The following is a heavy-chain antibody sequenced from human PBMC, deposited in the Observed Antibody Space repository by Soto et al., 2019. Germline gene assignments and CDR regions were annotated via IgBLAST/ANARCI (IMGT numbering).Heavy chain of an antibody. Sequence: SETLSLTCTVSGGSISSYNWSWIRQPPGKGLEWIGYISYSGSTNYNPSLKSRVTISVDTSKNQFSLKLSSVTAADTAVYYCATLPPRIVVMTTEIPSWGQGTLVTVS. J-gene: IGHJ5*02. CDR1: GGSISSYN. D-gene: IGHD2-21*02. CDR3: ATLPPRIVVMTTEIPS. V-gene: IGHV4-59*08. CDR2: ISYSGST.